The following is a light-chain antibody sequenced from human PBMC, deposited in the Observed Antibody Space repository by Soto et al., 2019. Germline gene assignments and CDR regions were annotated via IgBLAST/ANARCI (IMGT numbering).Light chain of an antibody. Sequence: EIVLTQSPGTLSLSPGERATLSCRASQSVSSNYLAWYQHKPGQGPRLLIYGASSRATGSPDRFSGSGSGTDFTLTISRLEPEDFALYYCQKYGSSFTFGPGTKVDIK. CDR2: GAS. CDR3: QKYGSSFT. J-gene: IGKJ3*01. CDR1: QSVSSNY. V-gene: IGKV3-20*01.